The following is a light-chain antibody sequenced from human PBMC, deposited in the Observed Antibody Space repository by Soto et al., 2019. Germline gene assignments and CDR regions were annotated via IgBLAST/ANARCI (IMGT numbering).Light chain of an antibody. CDR1: QSVSNN. CDR2: GAS. J-gene: IGKJ1*01. CDR3: QQYNIGHPWP. Sequence: EIVMTQSPDTLSVSPGERATLSCRASQSVSNNLAWYQQKPGQAPMLLIYGASTRATGIPARFSGSGSGTEFTLTISSLQSEEFTVYYWQQYNIGHPWPFGQGTKVEIK. V-gene: IGKV3-15*01.